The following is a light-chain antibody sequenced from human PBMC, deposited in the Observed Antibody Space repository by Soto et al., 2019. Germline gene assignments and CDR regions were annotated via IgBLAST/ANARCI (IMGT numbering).Light chain of an antibody. CDR3: QQSYSTPIT. Sequence: DIQMTQSPSSLSASVGDRVTITCRASQSISSYLNWYQQKPGKAPKLLIYAASSLQSGVPSRFSGSGSGTEFTLTISSLQPEDFATYYCQQSYSTPITFGGGTKVDIK. CDR2: AAS. J-gene: IGKJ4*01. V-gene: IGKV1-39*01. CDR1: QSISSY.